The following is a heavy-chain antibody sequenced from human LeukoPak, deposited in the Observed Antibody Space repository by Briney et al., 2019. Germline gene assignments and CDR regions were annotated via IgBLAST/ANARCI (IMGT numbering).Heavy chain of an antibody. V-gene: IGHV1-46*01. D-gene: IGHD1-26*01. Sequence: ASVKVSCKASGYTFTSYYMHWVRQAPEQGLEWMGIINPSGGSTTYAQKFQGRVTMTRDMSTSTVYMELSSLRSEDTAVYYCAAGGRGSYYDWLSDYWGQGTLVTVSS. J-gene: IGHJ4*02. CDR3: AAGGRGSYYDWLSDY. CDR1: GYTFTSYY. CDR2: INPSGGST.